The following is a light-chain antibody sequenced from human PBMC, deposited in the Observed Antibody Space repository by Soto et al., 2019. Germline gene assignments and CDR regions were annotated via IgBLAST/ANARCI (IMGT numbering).Light chain of an antibody. CDR2: DVS. CDR3: SSYTRSSFYV. Sequence: QSALTQPASVSGSPGQSITISCTGPSSDVGGYNYVSWYQQHPGKAPKLMIYDVSNRPSGVSNRFSGSKSGNTASLTISGLQAEDEADYYCSSYTRSSFYVFGTGTKVTVL. CDR1: SSDVGGYNY. V-gene: IGLV2-14*01. J-gene: IGLJ1*01.